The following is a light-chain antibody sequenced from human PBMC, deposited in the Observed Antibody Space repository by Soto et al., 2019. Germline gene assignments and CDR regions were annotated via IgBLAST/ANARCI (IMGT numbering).Light chain of an antibody. CDR3: QQYNSYSIT. CDR2: DAS. J-gene: IGKJ5*01. Sequence: DIQMTQSPSTLSASVGDRVTITFRASQSISSWLAWYQQKPGKAPKLLIYDASSVESGVPSRFSGSGSGTEFTLTISSLQPDDFATYYCQQYNSYSITFGQGTRLEI. CDR1: QSISSW. V-gene: IGKV1-5*01.